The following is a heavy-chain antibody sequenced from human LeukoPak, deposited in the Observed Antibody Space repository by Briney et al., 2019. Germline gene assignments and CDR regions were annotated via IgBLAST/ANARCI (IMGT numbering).Heavy chain of an antibody. V-gene: IGHV1-2*06. CDR3: ARDQHTSAYYYFDY. CDR1: GYTFNGYY. D-gene: IGHD3-22*01. CDR2: IDPNSGDT. J-gene: IGHJ4*02. Sequence: ASVKVSCKASGYTFNGYYMYWVRQAPGQGLEWMGRIDPNSGDTNYAQKFQGRVTMTRDTSIGTVYMDLSSLRSDDTAVYYCARDQHTSAYYYFDYWGQGTLVTVSS.